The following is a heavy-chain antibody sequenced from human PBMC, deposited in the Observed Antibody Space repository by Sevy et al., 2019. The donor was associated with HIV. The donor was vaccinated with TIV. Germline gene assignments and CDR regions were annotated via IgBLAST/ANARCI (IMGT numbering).Heavy chain of an antibody. CDR3: AKDGVYGGNFEYFQE. D-gene: IGHD4-17*01. Sequence: GESLKISCAASGFTFSSYAITWVRQAPGKGLEWVSSITGSGSTTYQTDSVRGRFTISRDNSKNTLYLQMNSLRAEDTAVYYCAKDGVYGGNFEYFQEWGQGTLVTVSS. V-gene: IGHV3-23*01. CDR2: ITGSGSTT. CDR1: GFTFSSYA. J-gene: IGHJ1*01.